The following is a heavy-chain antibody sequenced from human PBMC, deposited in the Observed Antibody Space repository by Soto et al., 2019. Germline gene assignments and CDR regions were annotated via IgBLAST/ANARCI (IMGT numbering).Heavy chain of an antibody. Sequence: QGQLVESGGGVVQPGASLTLSCAASGFRFSGFGMHWVRQAPGKGLEWVAVISFDASEKFYVDSVKGRFSISRDDSHSKVFLQMNSLRREDTGVYYCARDLGGYVHLWDKSNYWGQGTLVNVS. CDR1: GFRFSGFG. V-gene: IGHV3-30*04. J-gene: IGHJ1*01. D-gene: IGHD5-12*01. CDR2: ISFDASEK. CDR3: ARDLGGYVHLWDKSNY.